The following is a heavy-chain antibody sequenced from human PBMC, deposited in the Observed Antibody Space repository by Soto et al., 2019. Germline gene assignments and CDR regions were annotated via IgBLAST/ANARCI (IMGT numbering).Heavy chain of an antibody. D-gene: IGHD3-10*01. CDR2: IIPIFGTA. J-gene: IGHJ6*02. Sequence: SVKVSCKASGGTFSSYAISWVRQAPGQGLEWMGGIIPIFGTANYAQKFQGRVTITADESTSTAYMELSSLRSEDTAVYYCARDQYYYGSGSYSNDYYYGMDVWGQGTTVTVSS. CDR1: GGTFSSYA. V-gene: IGHV1-69*13. CDR3: ARDQYYYGSGSYSNDYYYGMDV.